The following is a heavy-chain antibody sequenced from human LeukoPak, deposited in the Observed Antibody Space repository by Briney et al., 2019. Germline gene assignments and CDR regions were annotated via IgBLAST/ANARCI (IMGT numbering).Heavy chain of an antibody. V-gene: IGHV4-59*12. D-gene: IGHD5-24*01. CDR1: GGSISSYY. J-gene: IGHJ4*02. CDR3: ARSTGRDGFNRLYYFDY. Sequence: SETLSLTCTVSGGSISSYYWSWIRQPPGKGLEWIGYVYNSGSTNFNPSLKTRVTISLDTSKNQFSLKLSSVTAADTAVYHCARSTGRDGFNRLYYFDYWGQGALVTVSS. CDR2: VYNSGST.